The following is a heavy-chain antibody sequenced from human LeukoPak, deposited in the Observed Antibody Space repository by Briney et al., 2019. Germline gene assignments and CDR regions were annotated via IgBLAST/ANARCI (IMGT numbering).Heavy chain of an antibody. CDR1: GFTFSSYW. CDR2: INSDGSST. D-gene: IGHD3-22*01. CDR3: ARDTYYYDSSGYWQAIRHGGFDY. V-gene: IGHV3-74*01. Sequence: PGGSLRLSCAASGFTFSSYWMHWVRQAPGKGLVWVSRINSDGSSTSYADSVKGRFTISRDNAKNTLYLQMNSLRAEDTAVYYCARDTYYYDSSGYWQAIRHGGFDYWGQGTLVTVSS. J-gene: IGHJ4*02.